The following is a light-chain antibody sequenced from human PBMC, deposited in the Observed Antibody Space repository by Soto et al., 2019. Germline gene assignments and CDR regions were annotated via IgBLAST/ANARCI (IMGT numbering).Light chain of an antibody. V-gene: IGKV1-33*01. J-gene: IGKJ5*01. Sequence: DVQMTQSPSSLSASVGATITITCQATQDISNYLNWYQQKPGEAPKLLIYDASKLETGVPSRFSGSGSGTDFTFTISSLQPEDFATYHCQQYDHLPITFGQGTRLEIK. CDR3: QQYDHLPIT. CDR1: QDISNY. CDR2: DAS.